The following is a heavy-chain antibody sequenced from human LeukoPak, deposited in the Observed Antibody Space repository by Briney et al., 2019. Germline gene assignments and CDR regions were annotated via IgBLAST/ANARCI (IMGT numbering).Heavy chain of an antibody. J-gene: IGHJ3*01. CDR1: GDSVNRYY. D-gene: IGHD3-22*01. CDR3: ARAHKYHLYDSSGAFDF. V-gene: IGHV4-4*07. CDR2: IYTTGIT. Sequence: SETLSLTCTVSGDSVNRYYWNWIRQPAGKGLEWIGRIYTTGITNYSPSLASRVSMSVDTSKNQISLKLTSVTAADTAVYYCARAHKYHLYDSSGAFDFWGQGKMVTVSS.